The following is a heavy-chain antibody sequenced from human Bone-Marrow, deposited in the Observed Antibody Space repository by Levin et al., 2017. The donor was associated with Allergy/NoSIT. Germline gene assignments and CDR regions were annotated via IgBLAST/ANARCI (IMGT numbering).Heavy chain of an antibody. D-gene: IGHD2-21*01. CDR1: GFTLSGSA. CDR2: IRSHVNNYAT. CDR3: TVHYSNAFKTSDY. V-gene: IGHV3-73*01. Sequence: ETLSLTCAVSGFTLSGSAVHWVRQASGKGLDWVGRIRSHVNNYATTYAASVKGRFTFSRDDSENMAYLHMNSLKIDDTAVYYCTVHYSNAFKTSDYWGQGTRVTVSS. J-gene: IGHJ4*02.